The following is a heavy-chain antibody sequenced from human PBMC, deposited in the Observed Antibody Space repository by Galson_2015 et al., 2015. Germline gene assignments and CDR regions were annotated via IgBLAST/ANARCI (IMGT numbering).Heavy chain of an antibody. CDR3: VKSGGSGFKTQDPFDY. J-gene: IGHJ4*02. CDR2: IRSNGGST. CDR1: GFIFRNYW. V-gene: IGHV3-64D*06. D-gene: IGHD1-26*01. Sequence: SLRLSCAASGFIFRNYWMVWVRQAPGKELEYVSGIRSNGGSTTHADSVKGRFTISRDNSKNTLYLQMSSLRAEDTAVYYCVKSGGSGFKTQDPFDYWGQGTLVTVSS.